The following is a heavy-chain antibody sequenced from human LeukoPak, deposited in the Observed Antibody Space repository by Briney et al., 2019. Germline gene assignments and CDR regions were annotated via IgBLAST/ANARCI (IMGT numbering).Heavy chain of an antibody. D-gene: IGHD4-17*01. V-gene: IGHV3-23*01. CDR1: GFTFNNYA. CDR3: ARDPNGDYIGAFDF. CDR2: ITGGGRK. Sequence: GGSLRLSCAASGFTFNNYAMMWVRHAQGQGLEWVSAITGGGRKYYGDSVKGGFTISRDNSKNTMYLQMNSLRAEDTALYFCARDPNGDYIGAFDFLGQGTVVTVSS. J-gene: IGHJ3*01.